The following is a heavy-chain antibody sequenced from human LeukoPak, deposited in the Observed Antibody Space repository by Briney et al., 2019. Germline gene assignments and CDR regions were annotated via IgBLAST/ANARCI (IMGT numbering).Heavy chain of an antibody. J-gene: IGHJ4*02. V-gene: IGHV3-33*01. D-gene: IGHD1-26*01. Sequence: GGSLRLSCAASGFTFSSNGMHWVRQAPGKGLEWVAIIWYDGSNAYYADSVKGRFTISRGNSKNTLYLQMNSLRADDTAVYYCARLVGARGGYFDYWGRGTLVTVSS. CDR3: ARLVGARGGYFDY. CDR1: GFTFSSNG. CDR2: IWYDGSNA.